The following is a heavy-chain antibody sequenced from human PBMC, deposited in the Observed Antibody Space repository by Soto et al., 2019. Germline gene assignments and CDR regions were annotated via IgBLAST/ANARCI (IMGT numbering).Heavy chain of an antibody. D-gene: IGHD2-21*01. V-gene: IGHV3-33*01. J-gene: IGHJ3*02. Sequence: QVQLVESGGGVVQPGRSLRLSCAASGFTFNDYGMHWVRQAPGKGLEWVAVIWYDGSSKNYADSVKGRFTISRDNSKNTMYLQMNSLRAEDTAVYYCARDLLRGGADIWGQGTMVTVSS. CDR1: GFTFNDYG. CDR2: IWYDGSSK. CDR3: ARDLLRGGADI.